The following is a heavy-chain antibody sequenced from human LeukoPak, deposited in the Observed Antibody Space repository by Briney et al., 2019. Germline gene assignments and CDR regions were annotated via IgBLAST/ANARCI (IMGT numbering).Heavy chain of an antibody. D-gene: IGHD3-10*01. Sequence: GGSLRLSCAASGFTFSSYEMNWVRQAPGKGLEWVSYISSSGSTIYYADSVKGRFISSRDNTKNSLYLQMNSLGAEDTAVYYCASTYYYGSGFNYYYYMDVWGKGTTVTISS. CDR3: ASTYYYGSGFNYYYYMDV. CDR1: GFTFSSYE. J-gene: IGHJ6*03. V-gene: IGHV3-48*03. CDR2: ISSSGSTI.